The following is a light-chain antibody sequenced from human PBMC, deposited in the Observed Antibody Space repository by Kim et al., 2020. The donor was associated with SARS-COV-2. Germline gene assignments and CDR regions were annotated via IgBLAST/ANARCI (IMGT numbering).Light chain of an antibody. V-gene: IGKV1-39*01. J-gene: IGKJ4*01. Sequence: DIQMTQSPSSLSASVGDRVTITCRPSQSITSYLNWYQQKPGKAPNLLIYGASTLQSGVPSRFSGSGSGSDFTLTISNLQPEDFATYYCQQGHTTPLTFGGGTKVDIK. CDR1: QSITSY. CDR3: QQGHTTPLT. CDR2: GAS.